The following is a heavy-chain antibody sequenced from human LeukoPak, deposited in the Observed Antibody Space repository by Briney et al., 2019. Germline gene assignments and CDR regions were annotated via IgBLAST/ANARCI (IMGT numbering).Heavy chain of an antibody. V-gene: IGHV4-59*01. D-gene: IGHD4-17*01. CDR2: IYYSGST. Sequence: SETLSLTCTVSGGAISSYYWSWIRQPPGKGLEWIGYIYYSGSTNYNPSLKSRVTISVDTSKNQFSLKLSSVTAADTAVYYCASRTHGDYEVGSFDYWGQGTLVTVSS. J-gene: IGHJ4*02. CDR3: ASRTHGDYEVGSFDY. CDR1: GGAISSYY.